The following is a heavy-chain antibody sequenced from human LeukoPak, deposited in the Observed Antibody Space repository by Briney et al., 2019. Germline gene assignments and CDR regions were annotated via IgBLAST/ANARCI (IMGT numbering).Heavy chain of an antibody. Sequence: GASVKVSCKASGYTFTSYGISWVRQAPGQGLEWMGWISAYNSNTNYAQKLQGRVTMTTDTSTSTAYMELRSLRSDDMAVYYCARVVGGAYYYYYYMDVWGKGTTVTVSS. CDR2: ISAYNSNT. D-gene: IGHD3-16*01. CDR3: ARVVGGAYYYYYYMDV. J-gene: IGHJ6*03. CDR1: GYTFTSYG. V-gene: IGHV1-18*03.